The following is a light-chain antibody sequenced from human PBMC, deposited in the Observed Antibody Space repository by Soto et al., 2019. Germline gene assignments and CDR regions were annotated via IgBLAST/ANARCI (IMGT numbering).Light chain of an antibody. CDR1: GSDVGGYNY. CDR3: SSYTGSSTYV. CDR2: DVS. J-gene: IGLJ1*01. V-gene: IGLV2-14*03. Sequence: QSALTQPASVSGSPGQSITISCTGTGSDVGGYNYVSWYQQYPGKAPKLMIYDVSNRPSGVSNRFSGSKSGNTASLTISGLQAEDEADYFCSSYTGSSTYVFGTGTKLTVL.